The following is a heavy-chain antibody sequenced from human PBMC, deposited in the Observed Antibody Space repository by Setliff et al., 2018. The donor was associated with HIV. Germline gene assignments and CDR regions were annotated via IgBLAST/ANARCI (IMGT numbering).Heavy chain of an antibody. CDR2: IYYSGST. CDR1: GVSITTDGYY. J-gene: IGHJ4*02. CDR3: ARHPPYCSGGSCYRGRGYYFDY. Sequence: PSETLSLTCSVSGVSITTDGYYWSWIRHYPGKGLEWIGSIYYSGSTYYNPSLKSRVTISVDTSKNQFSLKLNSVTAADTAMYYCARHPPYCSGGSCYRGRGYYFDYWGQGTLVTVSS. V-gene: IGHV4-39*01. D-gene: IGHD2-15*01.